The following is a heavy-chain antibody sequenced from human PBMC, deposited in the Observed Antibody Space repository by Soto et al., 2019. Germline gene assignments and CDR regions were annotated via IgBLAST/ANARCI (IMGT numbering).Heavy chain of an antibody. CDR3: ARARCETDLRRRDCSGGRGVTIDY. CDR2: ISAYNGNT. CDR1: GYTFTSYG. D-gene: IGHD2-15*01. J-gene: IGHJ4*02. Sequence: GASVKVSCKASGYTFTSYGISWVRQAPGQGLEWMGWISAYNGNTNYAQKLQGRVTMTTDTSTSTAYMELSRLRSDDTAVYYCARARCETDLRRRDCSGGRGVTIDYWGQGTLVIVSS. V-gene: IGHV1-18*01.